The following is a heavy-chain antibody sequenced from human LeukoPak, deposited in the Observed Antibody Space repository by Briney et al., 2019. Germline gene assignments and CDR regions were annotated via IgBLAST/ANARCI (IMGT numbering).Heavy chain of an antibody. J-gene: IGHJ4*02. CDR3: ARPYSSSWYVHLDFDY. Sequence: GASVTVSCKASGYTFTSYAMHWVRQAPGQRLEWMGWINAGNGNTKYSQKFQGRVTITRDTSASTAYMELSSLRSEDTAVYYCARPYSSSWYVHLDFDYWGQGTLVTVSS. V-gene: IGHV1-3*01. CDR2: INAGNGNT. CDR1: GYTFTSYA. D-gene: IGHD6-13*01.